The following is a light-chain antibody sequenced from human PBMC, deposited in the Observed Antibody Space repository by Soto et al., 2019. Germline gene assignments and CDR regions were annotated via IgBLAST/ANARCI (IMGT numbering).Light chain of an antibody. Sequence: QSALTQPASVSGSPGQSITISCTGTSSDIGGYNYVSWYQHHPGKAPKLIIYEVANRPSRLSNRFSGSKSGNTASLTISGLQADDEATYYCCSYTRSSTLVFGGGTKLTVL. V-gene: IGLV2-14*01. J-gene: IGLJ2*01. CDR1: SSDIGGYNY. CDR3: CSYTRSSTLV. CDR2: EVA.